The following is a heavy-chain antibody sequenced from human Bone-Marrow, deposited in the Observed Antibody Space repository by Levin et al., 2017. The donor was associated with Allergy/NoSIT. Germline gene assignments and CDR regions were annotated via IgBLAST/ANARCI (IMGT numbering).Heavy chain of an antibody. CDR2: ISWNSGTI. D-gene: IGHD1-1*01. V-gene: IGHV3-9*01. J-gene: IGHJ1*01. CDR1: FFPFSASA. CDR3: AKAPGYATGKGYFQH. Sequence: LSFSSSFFPFSASALHWVRLVPGKGLEWVSGISWNSGTIAYADSVKGRFTISRARAKSSLYLEMNSLRAEDAAVYYCAKAPGYATGKGYFQHWGQGTLVTLSS.